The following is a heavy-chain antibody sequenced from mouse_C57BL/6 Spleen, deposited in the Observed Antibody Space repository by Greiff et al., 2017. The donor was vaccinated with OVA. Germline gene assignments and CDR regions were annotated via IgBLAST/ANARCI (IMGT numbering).Heavy chain of an antibody. CDR1: GFTFSDYY. CDR3: ARPHDGYFAY. D-gene: IGHD2-3*01. CDR2: ISNGGGST. Sequence: DVMLVESGGGLVQPGGSLKLSCAASGFTFSDYYMYWVRQTPEKRLEWVAYISNGGGSTYYPDTVKGRFTISRDNAKNTLYLQMSRLKSEDTAMYYCARPHDGYFAYWGQGTLVTVSA. J-gene: IGHJ3*01. V-gene: IGHV5-12*01.